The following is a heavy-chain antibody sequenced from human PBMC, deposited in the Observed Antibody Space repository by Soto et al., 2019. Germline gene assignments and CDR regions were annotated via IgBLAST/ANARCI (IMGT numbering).Heavy chain of an antibody. CDR3: ASGQWLRLEYFDY. V-gene: IGHV4-39*01. D-gene: IGHD5-12*01. Sequence: SETLSLTCTVSGGSISSSSYYWGWIRQPPGKGLEWIGSIYYSGSTYYNPSLKSRVTISVDTSKNQFSLKLSSVTAADTAVYYCASGQWLRLEYFDYWGQGTLVT. J-gene: IGHJ4*02. CDR1: GGSISSSSYY. CDR2: IYYSGST.